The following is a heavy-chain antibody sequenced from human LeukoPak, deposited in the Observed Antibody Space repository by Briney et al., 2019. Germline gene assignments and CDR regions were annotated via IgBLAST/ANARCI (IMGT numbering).Heavy chain of an antibody. J-gene: IGHJ2*01. D-gene: IGHD5-18*01. CDR3: ARGPAIIAMVHGDWYFDL. CDR2: INHSGST. V-gene: IGHV4-34*01. CDR1: GGSFSGYY. Sequence: PSETLSLTCAGYGGSFSGYYWSWIRQPPGKGLEWIGEINHSGSTNYNPSLKSRVTISVDTSKNQFSLKLSSVTAADTAVYYCARGPAIIAMVHGDWYFDLWGRGTLVTVSS.